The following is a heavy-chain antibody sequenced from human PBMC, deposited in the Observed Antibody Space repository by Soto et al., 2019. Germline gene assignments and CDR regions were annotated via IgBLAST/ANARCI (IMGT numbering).Heavy chain of an antibody. Sequence: AEALKTSWKGSGYSFTSYWISLVRQMPWKGLGWMGRIDPSDSYTICSPSFQGHVTVSVDKPISTAYLQWGSLKASETAMYYCAGHGSSYLVYYYGMDVWGQGTTVTVSS. CDR1: GYSFTSYW. CDR3: AGHGSSYLVYYYGMDV. D-gene: IGHD2-15*01. J-gene: IGHJ6*02. CDR2: IDPSDSYT. V-gene: IGHV5-10-1*01.